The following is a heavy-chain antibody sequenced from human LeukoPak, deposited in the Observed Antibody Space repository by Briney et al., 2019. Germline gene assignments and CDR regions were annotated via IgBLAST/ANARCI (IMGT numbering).Heavy chain of an antibody. CDR2: IIPIFGTA. D-gene: IGHD3-22*01. V-gene: IGHV1-69*13. J-gene: IGHJ4*02. CDR1: GGTFSSYA. CDR3: ASSRHYYDSSGYYPIDY. Sequence: SVKVSCKASGGTFSSYAISWVRQAPGQGLEWMGGIIPIFGTANYTQKFQGRVTITADESTSTAYMELSSLRSEDTAVYYCASSRHYYDSSGYYPIDYWGQGTLVTVSS.